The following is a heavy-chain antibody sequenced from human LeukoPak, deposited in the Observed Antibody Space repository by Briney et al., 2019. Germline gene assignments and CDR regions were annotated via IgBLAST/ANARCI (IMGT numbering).Heavy chain of an antibody. CDR1: GFTVSSNY. CDR2: IYSCGST. CDR3: AKGSKEVLFTRDHYMDV. Sequence: GGSLRLSCAASGFTVSSNYMSWVRQAPGKGLEWVSVIYSCGSTYYADSVKGRFTISRDNSKNTLYLQMNSLRAEDTAVYYCAKGSKEVLFTRDHYMDVWGKGTTVTISS. D-gene: IGHD3-3*01. J-gene: IGHJ6*03. V-gene: IGHV3-66*01.